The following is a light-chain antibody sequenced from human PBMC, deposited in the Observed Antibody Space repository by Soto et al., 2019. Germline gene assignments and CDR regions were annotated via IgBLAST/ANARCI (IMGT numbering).Light chain of an antibody. V-gene: IGKV3-20*01. Sequence: EIVLTQSPGTLSLSPGERATLSCRASQSVASNYLAWYQKKPGQAPRLLIYGASSRATGIPDRFSGSGSGTYFPLTVSRLEPEDFAVYYCQQYGNTPRTFGQGTKVEIK. CDR2: GAS. CDR1: QSVASNY. J-gene: IGKJ1*01. CDR3: QQYGNTPRT.